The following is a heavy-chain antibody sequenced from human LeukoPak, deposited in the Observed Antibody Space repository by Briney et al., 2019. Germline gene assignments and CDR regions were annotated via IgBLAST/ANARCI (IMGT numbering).Heavy chain of an antibody. D-gene: IGHD2-2*01. V-gene: IGHV1-18*01. J-gene: IGHJ4*02. Sequence: ASVKVSCKASGYTFTSYGISWVRQAPGQGLEWMGWISAYNGNTNYAQKLQGRVTITADESTSTAYMELSSLRSEDTAVYYCASLYCSSTSCYFGDWGQGTLVTVSS. CDR1: GYTFTSYG. CDR3: ASLYCSSTSCYFGD. CDR2: ISAYNGNT.